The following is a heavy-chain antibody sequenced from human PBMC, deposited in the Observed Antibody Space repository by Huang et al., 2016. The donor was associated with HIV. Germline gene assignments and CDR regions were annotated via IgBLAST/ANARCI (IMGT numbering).Heavy chain of an antibody. J-gene: IGHJ4*02. D-gene: IGHD2-21*02. CDR1: GFSFSHYG. Sequence: QEQLVESGGGVVQPGGSLRLSCATSGFSFSHYGRHWVRQAPGKGLSWVAFIRFDGGNKHYADSAKRRFTISRDTSKKMLFLEMNSLRGDDTAFYYCATDLGGYSFDYWGQGALVSVSS. CDR3: ATDLGGYSFDY. CDR2: IRFDGGNK. V-gene: IGHV3-30*02.